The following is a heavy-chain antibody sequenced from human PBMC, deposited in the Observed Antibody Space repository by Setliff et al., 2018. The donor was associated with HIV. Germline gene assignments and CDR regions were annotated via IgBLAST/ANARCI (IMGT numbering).Heavy chain of an antibody. CDR2: MNPNSGVS. Sequence: ASVKVSCKASATFTNVDIHWLRRATGQGLEWMGWMNPNSGVSGYGQKFQGRVTMTRDTSISTAYMELSSLTSEDTAVYYCARGRGVGGVIITGGLDVWGKGTTVTVSS. V-gene: IGHV1-8*01. CDR1: ATFTNVD. D-gene: IGHD3-10*01. CDR3: ARGRGVGGVIITGGLDV. J-gene: IGHJ6*04.